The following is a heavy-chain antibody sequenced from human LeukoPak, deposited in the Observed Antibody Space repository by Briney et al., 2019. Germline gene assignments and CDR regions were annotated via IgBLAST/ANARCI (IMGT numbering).Heavy chain of an antibody. CDR2: IIPIFGIA. CDR3: ERDWLDYGGGFDY. CDR1: GGTFSSYA. D-gene: IGHD4-23*01. V-gene: IGHV1-69*04. J-gene: IGHJ4*02. Sequence: SVKVSCKASGGTFSSYAISWVRQTPGQGLEWMGRIIPIFGIANYAQKFQGGVTITADKSTSTAYMELSSLRSEDTAVYYCERDWLDYGGGFDYWGQGTLVTVSS.